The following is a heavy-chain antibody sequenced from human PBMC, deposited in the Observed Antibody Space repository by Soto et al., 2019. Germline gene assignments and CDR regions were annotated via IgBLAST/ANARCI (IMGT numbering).Heavy chain of an antibody. Sequence: GGSLRLSCAASGFTFSSYWMSWVRQAPGKGLEWVANIKQDGSEKYYVDSVKGRFTISRDNAKNSLYLQMNSLRAEDTAVYYCAREYYGSGSYYFDYWGQGTLVPVSS. CDR2: IKQDGSEK. D-gene: IGHD3-10*01. V-gene: IGHV3-7*03. J-gene: IGHJ4*02. CDR1: GFTFSSYW. CDR3: AREYYGSGSYYFDY.